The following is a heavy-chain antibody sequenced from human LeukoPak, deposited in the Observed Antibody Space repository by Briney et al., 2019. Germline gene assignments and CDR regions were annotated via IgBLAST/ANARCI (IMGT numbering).Heavy chain of an antibody. V-gene: IGHV3-21*01. CDR1: GFTFDDYT. CDR2: ISSSSSYI. Sequence: GGSLRLSCAASGFTFDDYTMHWVRQAPGKGLEWVSFISSSSSYIYYADSVKGRFTISRDNAKNSLYLQMNSLRAEDTAVYYCARNLAARPTWFDPWGQGTLVTVSS. D-gene: IGHD6-6*01. J-gene: IGHJ5*02. CDR3: ARNLAARPTWFDP.